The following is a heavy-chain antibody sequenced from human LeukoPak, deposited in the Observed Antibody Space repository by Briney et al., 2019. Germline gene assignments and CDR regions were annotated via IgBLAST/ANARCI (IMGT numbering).Heavy chain of an antibody. CDR3: ARGFSRSSSWYKYYYYYMDV. D-gene: IGHD6-13*01. Sequence: ASVKVSCKASGGTFSSYAISWVRQAPGQGLEWMGGIIPIFGTANYAQKFQGRVTITTDESTSSAYMELSSLRSEDTAVYYCARGFSRSSSWYKYYYYYMDVWGKGTTVTLSS. V-gene: IGHV1-69*05. CDR2: IIPIFGTA. J-gene: IGHJ6*03. CDR1: GGTFSSYA.